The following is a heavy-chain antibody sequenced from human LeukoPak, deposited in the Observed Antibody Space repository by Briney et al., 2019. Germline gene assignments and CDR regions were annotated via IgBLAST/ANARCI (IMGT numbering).Heavy chain of an antibody. CDR2: IYSGGST. Sequence: GGSLRLSCAASGFTVSSNYMSWVRQAPGKGLECVSVIYSGGSTYYADSVKGRFTISRDNSKNTVYLQMNSLRAEDTAVYYCARTWNGAFDIWGQGTMVTVSS. D-gene: IGHD1-1*01. CDR3: ARTWNGAFDI. CDR1: GFTVSSNY. J-gene: IGHJ3*02. V-gene: IGHV3-66*01.